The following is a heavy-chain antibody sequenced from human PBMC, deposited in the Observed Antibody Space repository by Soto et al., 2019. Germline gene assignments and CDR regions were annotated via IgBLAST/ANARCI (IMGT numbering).Heavy chain of an antibody. V-gene: IGHV4-61*01. Sequence: SETLSLTCSVSGDSVSSDSYFWTWIRQPPGKGLEWIAYISYTGDTNYNPSLKSRVTISVDTSRNQFSLTLTSVTTADTAVYFCARIVVGATVDLWGQGSLVTVSS. D-gene: IGHD1-26*01. CDR3: ARIVVGATVDL. CDR2: ISYTGDT. CDR1: GDSVSSDSYF. J-gene: IGHJ5*02.